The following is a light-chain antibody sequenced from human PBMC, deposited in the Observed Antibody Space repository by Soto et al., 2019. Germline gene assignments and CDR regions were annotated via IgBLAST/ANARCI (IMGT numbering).Light chain of an antibody. CDR1: SSDVGGYNY. CDR2: EDS. CDR3: SSYTSSRIDYV. Sequence: QSALTQPASVSGSPGQSITISCTGTSSDVGGYNYVSWYQQHPGKAPNLMIYEDSNRPSGVSNRFSGSKSGNTASLAISGLQAEDEADYYCSSYTSSRIDYVFGTGTKLTVL. J-gene: IGLJ1*01. V-gene: IGLV2-14*01.